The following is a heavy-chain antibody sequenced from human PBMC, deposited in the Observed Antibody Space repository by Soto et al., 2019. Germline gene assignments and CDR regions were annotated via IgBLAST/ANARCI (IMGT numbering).Heavy chain of an antibody. Sequence: PSETLSLTCTVSGGSISSYCWSWIRQPPGKGLEWIGYIYYSGSTNYNPSLKSRVTISVDTSKNQFSLKLSSVTAADTAVYYCARGSLTIFGVVSRRYNWFDPWGQGTLVTVSS. CDR3: ARGSLTIFGVVSRRYNWFDP. CDR2: IYYSGST. V-gene: IGHV4-59*01. D-gene: IGHD3-3*01. CDR1: GGSISSYC. J-gene: IGHJ5*02.